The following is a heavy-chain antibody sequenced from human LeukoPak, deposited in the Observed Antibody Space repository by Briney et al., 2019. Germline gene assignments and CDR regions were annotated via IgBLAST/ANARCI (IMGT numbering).Heavy chain of an antibody. J-gene: IGHJ4*02. CDR2: INHSGST. V-gene: IGHV4-34*01. D-gene: IGHD6-6*01. CDR3: ARTSLLDY. CDR1: GGSFSGYY. Sequence: PSETLSLTCAVYGGSFSGYYWSWIRQPSGKGLEWIGEINHSGSTNYNPSLKSRVTISVDTSKNQFSLKLSSVTAADTAVYYCARTSLLDYWGQGTLVTVSS.